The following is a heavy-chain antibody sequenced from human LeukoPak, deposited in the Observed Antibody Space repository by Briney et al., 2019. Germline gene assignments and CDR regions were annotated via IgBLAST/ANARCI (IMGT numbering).Heavy chain of an antibody. Sequence: SETLSLTCTVSGGSISSSSYYWGWIRQPPGKGLEWIGSIYYSGSTYYNPSLKSRVTISVDTSKNQFSLKLSSVTAADTAVYYCARAGGYLSNWFDPWGQGTLVTVSS. CDR2: IYYSGST. CDR3: ARAGGYLSNWFDP. J-gene: IGHJ5*02. V-gene: IGHV4-39*01. CDR1: GGSISSSSYY. D-gene: IGHD3-22*01.